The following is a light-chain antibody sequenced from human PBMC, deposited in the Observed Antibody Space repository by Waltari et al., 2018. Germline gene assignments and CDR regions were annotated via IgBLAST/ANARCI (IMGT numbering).Light chain of an antibody. V-gene: IGKV1-5*03. CDR2: KAS. J-gene: IGKJ1*01. Sequence: DIQMTQSPSTLSASVGDRVTITCRASQGISSWLAWYQQKPGKAPKLLIYKASSLESGVPSRFSGSGSGTEYNLTISSLQPDDFATYYCQQYNSYWTFGQGTKVEIK. CDR3: QQYNSYWT. CDR1: QGISSW.